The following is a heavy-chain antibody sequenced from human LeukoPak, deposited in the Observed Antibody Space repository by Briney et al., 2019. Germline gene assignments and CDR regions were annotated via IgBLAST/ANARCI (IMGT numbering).Heavy chain of an antibody. V-gene: IGHV3-7*01. Sequence: GGSLRLSCAVSGFTFSGYRMSWVRQTPGKGLEWVANKKQYGTEKYHGDSVKGRFTISRDNAKNSLYLQMDSLRAEDTAVYYCAKDVYSGYYEDAFDIWGQGTMVTVSS. CDR3: AKDVYSGYYEDAFDI. CDR1: GFTFSGYR. J-gene: IGHJ3*02. CDR2: KKQYGTEK. D-gene: IGHD5-12*01.